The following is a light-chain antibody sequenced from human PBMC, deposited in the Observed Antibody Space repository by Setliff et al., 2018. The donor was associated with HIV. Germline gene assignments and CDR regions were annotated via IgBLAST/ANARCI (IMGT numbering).Light chain of an antibody. CDR1: SSNIGARYD. Sequence: QSVLTQPPSVSGAPGRRVTISCTGSSSNIGARYDVQWFQQLPGTAPKLLIHGNNNRPSGVPARFSGSKSGSSATLAITGLQAEDEADYFCQSYDSSLRAYVFGAGTKVTVL. CDR3: QSYDSSLRAYV. V-gene: IGLV1-40*01. J-gene: IGLJ1*01. CDR2: GNN.